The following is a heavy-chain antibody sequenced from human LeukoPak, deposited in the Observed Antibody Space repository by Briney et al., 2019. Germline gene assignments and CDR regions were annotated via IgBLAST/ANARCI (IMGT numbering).Heavy chain of an antibody. CDR1: GGSFSGYY. Sequence: PSETLSLTCAVYGGSFSGYYWSWIRQPPGKGLEWIGEINLSGSTNYNPSLKSRVTISVDTSKNQFSLKLSSVTAADTAVYYCARGCVAVAGDYWGQGTLVTVSS. V-gene: IGHV4-34*01. D-gene: IGHD6-19*01. CDR2: INLSGST. CDR3: ARGCVAVAGDY. J-gene: IGHJ4*02.